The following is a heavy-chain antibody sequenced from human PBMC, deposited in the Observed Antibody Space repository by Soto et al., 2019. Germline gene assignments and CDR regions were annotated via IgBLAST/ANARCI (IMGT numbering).Heavy chain of an antibody. V-gene: IGHV3-48*02. Sequence: GGSLRLSCIVSGFTFSSYNMNWVRQAPGKGLEWVTYISGSGSTIYYADSVKGRFTISRDNVKNSLYLQMNSLRDEDTAVYYCARSKYIDYWGQGTLVTVSS. CDR1: GFTFSSYN. J-gene: IGHJ4*02. CDR2: ISGSGSTI. D-gene: IGHD4-4*01. CDR3: ARSKYIDY.